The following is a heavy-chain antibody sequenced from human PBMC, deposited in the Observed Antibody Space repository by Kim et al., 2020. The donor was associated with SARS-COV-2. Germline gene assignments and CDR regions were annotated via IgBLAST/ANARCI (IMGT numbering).Heavy chain of an antibody. CDR2: ISWNSGSI. D-gene: IGHD6-13*01. Sequence: GGSLRLSCAASGFTFDDYAMHWVRQAPGKGLEWVSGISWNSGSIGYADSVKGRFTISRDNAKNSLYLQMNSLRAEDTALYYCAKVSYRSSWYFMSDNTHYYYGMDVWGQGTTVTVSS. CDR1: GFTFDDYA. V-gene: IGHV3-9*01. J-gene: IGHJ6*02. CDR3: AKVSYRSSWYFMSDNTHYYYGMDV.